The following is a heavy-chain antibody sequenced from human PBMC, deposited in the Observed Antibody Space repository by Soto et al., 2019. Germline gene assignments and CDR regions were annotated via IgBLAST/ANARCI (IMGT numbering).Heavy chain of an antibody. CDR1: GGSISSGGYY. J-gene: IGHJ6*02. CDR2: IYYSGST. D-gene: IGHD5-12*01. CDR3: ARVPPATLDYYYYYGMDV. Sequence: SETLSLTCTVSGGSISSGGYYWSWIRQHPGKGLEWIGYIYYSGSTYYNPSLKSRVTISVDTSKNQFSLKLSSVTAADTAVYYCARVPPATLDYYYYYGMDVWGQGTTVTVSS. V-gene: IGHV4-31*03.